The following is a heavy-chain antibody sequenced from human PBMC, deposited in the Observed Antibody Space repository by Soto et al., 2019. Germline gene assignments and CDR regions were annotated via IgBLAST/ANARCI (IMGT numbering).Heavy chain of an antibody. CDR1: GYTFSDYY. V-gene: IGHV1-2*02. CDR2: INANSGGT. CDR3: ARLQIEVAGSN. Sequence: ASVKVSCKASGYTFSDYYMHWVRQAPGQGLEWMGWINANSGGTTYAQKFQGRVTMTRDTSTSTAYMELSRLSSDDTAIYYCARLQIEVAGSNWGQGTLVTVSS. D-gene: IGHD6-19*01. J-gene: IGHJ4*02.